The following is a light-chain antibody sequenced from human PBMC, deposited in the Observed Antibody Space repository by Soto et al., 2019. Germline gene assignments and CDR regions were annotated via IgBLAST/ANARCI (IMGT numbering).Light chain of an antibody. V-gene: IGKV1-16*01. J-gene: IGKJ1*01. CDR1: QDIRYY. CDR3: QQYGSSPT. Sequence: DIQMTQSPSSLSASLGDRVTITCQASQDIRYYLGWYQQKPGKAPTPLIYGASSLNSGLPARFSGSGSGTAFTLTISSLEPEEFALYYCQQYGSSPTFGPGTQVDI. CDR2: GAS.